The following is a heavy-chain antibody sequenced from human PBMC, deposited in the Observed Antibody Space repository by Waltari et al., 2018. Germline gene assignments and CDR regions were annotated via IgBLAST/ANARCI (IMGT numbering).Heavy chain of an antibody. CDR3: AVSPDTATSRAAFHF. J-gene: IGHJ6*02. D-gene: IGHD5-18*01. Sequence: QVQLQESGPGLAKAAQPLSLTCDVSGGSISNLIFYWSGIRQPAGKGLEWIGRIYRSGVTDYNPSLRGRATMFLDMSKNQFSLTVDSLIAADTAVYYCAVSPDTATSRAAFHFWGPGTTVSVSS. CDR2: IYRSGVT. CDR1: GGSISNLIFY. V-gene: IGHV4-61*02.